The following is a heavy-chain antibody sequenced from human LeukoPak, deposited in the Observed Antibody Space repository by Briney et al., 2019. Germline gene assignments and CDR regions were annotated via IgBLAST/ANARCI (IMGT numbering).Heavy chain of an antibody. CDR3: ARVLAATGWFDP. V-gene: IGHV1-69*13. J-gene: IGHJ5*02. CDR2: IIPIFGTA. CDR1: GGTFSSYA. Sequence: ASVTVSCKASGGTFSSYAISWVRQAPGQGLEWMGGIIPIFGTANYAQKFQGRVTITADESTSTAYMELSSLRSEDTAVYYCARVLAATGWFDPWGQGTLVTVSS. D-gene: IGHD2-15*01.